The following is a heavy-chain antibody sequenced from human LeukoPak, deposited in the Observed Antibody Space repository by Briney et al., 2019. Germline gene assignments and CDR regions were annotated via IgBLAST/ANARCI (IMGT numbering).Heavy chain of an antibody. J-gene: IGHJ4*02. CDR2: ITTSDGNT. CDR1: GFTFSSYT. CDR3: AKDGGLWVSAHWGDS. V-gene: IGHV3-23*01. D-gene: IGHD7-27*01. Sequence: GGSLRLSCAASGFTFSSYTMSWVRQAPGKGLGWVSTITTSDGNTYYADSVKGRLTVSRDNSKNTLYLQMNSLRAEDTAVYYCAKDGGLWVSAHWGDSWGRGTLVTVSS.